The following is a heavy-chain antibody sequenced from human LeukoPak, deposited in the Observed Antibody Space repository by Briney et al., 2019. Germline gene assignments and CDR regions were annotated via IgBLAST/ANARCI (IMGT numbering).Heavy chain of an antibody. D-gene: IGHD3-22*01. Sequence: SETLSLTCSVSGYSISSGYYWGWIRQPPGKGMEWIGSIYHSGSTYYNPSLKSRVTISVDTSKNQFSLKLSSMSAADTAVYYCTRRNGYYYDSSGAFDYWGQGTLVTVSS. J-gene: IGHJ4*02. V-gene: IGHV4-38-2*01. CDR1: GYSISSGYY. CDR3: TRRNGYYYDSSGAFDY. CDR2: IYHSGST.